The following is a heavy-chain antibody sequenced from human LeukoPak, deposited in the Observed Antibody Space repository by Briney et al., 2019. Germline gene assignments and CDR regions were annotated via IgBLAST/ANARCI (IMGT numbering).Heavy chain of an antibody. J-gene: IGHJ4*02. D-gene: IGHD3-22*01. CDR1: GGTFSSYA. CDR3: ARRGRSGYSPFDY. CDR2: IIPIFGTA. V-gene: IGHV1-69*05. Sequence: ASVKVSCKASGGTFSSYAISWVRQAPGQGLEWMGGIIPIFGTANYAQEFQGRVTITTDESTSTAYMELSSLRSEDTAVYYCARRGRSGYSPFDYWGQGTLVTVSS.